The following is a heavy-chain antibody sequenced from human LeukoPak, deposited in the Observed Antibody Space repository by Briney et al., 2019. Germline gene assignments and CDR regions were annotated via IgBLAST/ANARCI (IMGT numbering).Heavy chain of an antibody. CDR3: ARDVLDDAFDI. J-gene: IGHJ3*02. CDR2: ISTTNGNT. V-gene: IGHV1-18*01. D-gene: IGHD4/OR15-4a*01. Sequence: GASVKVSCKASGYTFTNYDITWVRQAPGQGLEWMGWISTTNGNTNYAQKLQGRVTMTTDTSTSTAYMELRSLRSDDTAVYYCARDVLDDAFDIWGQGTMVTVSS. CDR1: GYTFTNYD.